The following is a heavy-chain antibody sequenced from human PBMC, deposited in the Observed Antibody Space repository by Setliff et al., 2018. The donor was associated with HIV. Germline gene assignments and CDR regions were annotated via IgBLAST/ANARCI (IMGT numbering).Heavy chain of an antibody. CDR3: ARDDRCSGGCCYSY. J-gene: IGHJ4*02. CDR1: DASISNYH. D-gene: IGHD2-15*01. CDR2: IYYSGST. Sequence: SETLSLTCTVSDASISNYHWSWIRQPPGKGLEWIGYIYYSGSTNYNPSLKSRVTISIDTSTNQFSLKLSSVTAADTAVYYCARDDRCSGGCCYSYWGQGALVTVSS. V-gene: IGHV4-59*12.